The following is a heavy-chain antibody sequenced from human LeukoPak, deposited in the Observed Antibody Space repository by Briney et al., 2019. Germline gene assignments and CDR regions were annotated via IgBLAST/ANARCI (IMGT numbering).Heavy chain of an antibody. CDR1: GGSISSYY. CDR3: ARAPKFRYFDWSPNAFDI. V-gene: IGHV4-59*01. CDR2: IYYSEST. J-gene: IGHJ3*02. Sequence: SETLSLTCTVSGGSISSYYWSWIRQPPGKGLEWIGYIYYSESTNYNPSLKSRVTISVDTSKTQFSLKLSSVTAADTAVYYCARAPKFRYFDWSPNAFDIWGQGTMVTVSS. D-gene: IGHD3-9*01.